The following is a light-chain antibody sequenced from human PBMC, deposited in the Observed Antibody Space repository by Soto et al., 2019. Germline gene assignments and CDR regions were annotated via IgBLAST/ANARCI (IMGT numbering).Light chain of an antibody. CDR3: QQYGSLSWA. Sequence: EIVLTQSPGTLSLSPGERATLSWRASQSVGSDFLAWYRQRPGQPPRILIFGASGRAAGIPDRFSGSGSGTDFTLTISRLENEDFAVYYCQQYGSLSWAFGQGTKVDIK. J-gene: IGKJ1*01. CDR1: QSVGSDF. CDR2: GAS. V-gene: IGKV3-20*01.